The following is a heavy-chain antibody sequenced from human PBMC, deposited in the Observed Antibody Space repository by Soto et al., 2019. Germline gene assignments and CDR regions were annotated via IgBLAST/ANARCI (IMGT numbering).Heavy chain of an antibody. V-gene: IGHV1-3*01. D-gene: IGHD1-1*01. CDR2: INAGNGNT. Sequence: QDQHVQSGAELKKPGASVRVSCKASGYIFTNYAIHWVRQAPGQRLEWMAWINAGNGNTKYSQSFQDRLTVTRDTSATTVYMELSSLKFEDTAVYYCAREQQLDTGNFDYWGQGTLVTVSS. CDR1: GYIFTNYA. CDR3: AREQQLDTGNFDY. J-gene: IGHJ4*02.